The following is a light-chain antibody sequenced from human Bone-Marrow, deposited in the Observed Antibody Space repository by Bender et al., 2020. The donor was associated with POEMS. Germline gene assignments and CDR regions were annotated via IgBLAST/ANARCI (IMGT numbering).Light chain of an antibody. Sequence: QSALTQPASVSGSPGQSITISCTGTSSDVGGYKYVSWYQQHPGKAPKLMIYDVTNRPSGVSNRFSGSKSGNTASLTISGLQAEDEADYYCCSYAGDTTVFGGGTKLTVL. CDR2: DVT. J-gene: IGLJ3*02. V-gene: IGLV2-14*03. CDR3: CSYAGDTTV. CDR1: SSDVGGYKY.